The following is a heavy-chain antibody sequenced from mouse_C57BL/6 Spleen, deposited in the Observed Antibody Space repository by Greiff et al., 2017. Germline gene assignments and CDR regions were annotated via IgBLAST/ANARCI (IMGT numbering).Heavy chain of an antibody. CDR1: GYTFTSYW. J-gene: IGHJ4*01. CDR2: IDPSDSYT. CDR3: ARGLDSSGPHYYAMDY. D-gene: IGHD3-2*02. Sequence: QVQLKQPGAELVMPGASVKLSCKASGYTFTSYWMHWVKQRPGQGLEWIGEIDPSDSYTNYNQKFKGKSTLTVDKSSSTAYMQLSSLTSEDSAVYYCARGLDSSGPHYYAMDYWGQGTSVTVSS. V-gene: IGHV1-69*01.